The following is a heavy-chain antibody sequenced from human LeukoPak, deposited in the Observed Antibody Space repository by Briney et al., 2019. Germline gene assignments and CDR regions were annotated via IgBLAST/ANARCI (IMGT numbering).Heavy chain of an antibody. CDR1: GFTFSSYS. Sequence: GALRLSCAASGFTFSSYSMNWVRQAPGKGLAWVSSISSSSSYIYYADSVKGRFTISRDNAKNSLYLQMNSLRAEDTAVYYCASPREYQLLYFGYWGQGTLVTVSS. CDR3: ASPREYQLLYFGY. CDR2: ISSSSSYI. J-gene: IGHJ4*02. D-gene: IGHD2-2*01. V-gene: IGHV3-21*01.